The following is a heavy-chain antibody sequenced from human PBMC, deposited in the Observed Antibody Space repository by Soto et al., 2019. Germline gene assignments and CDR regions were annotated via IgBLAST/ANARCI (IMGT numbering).Heavy chain of an antibody. D-gene: IGHD1-7*01. CDR1: GGSVSGYS. J-gene: IGHJ4*02. V-gene: IGHV4-34*01. Sequence: ASETLSLTCAVYGGSVSGYSWSWLRQPPGRGLEWIGEINHGGSTNYSPSLKSRVTISEDTSKNQFSLKLRSVTAADTAVYYCARGPYNWNYQIGRGRFDSWGQGTLVTVSS. CDR2: INHGGST. CDR3: ARGPYNWNYQIGRGRFDS.